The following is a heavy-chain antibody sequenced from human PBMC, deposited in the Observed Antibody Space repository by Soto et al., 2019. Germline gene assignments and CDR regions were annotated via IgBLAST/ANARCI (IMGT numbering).Heavy chain of an antibody. CDR1: GFTFSSYA. CDR2: ISGSGGST. CDR3: AKGPWIQLWQTQLDD. J-gene: IGHJ4*02. Sequence: LRLSCAASGFTFSSYAMSWVRQAPGKGLEWVSAISGSGGSTYYADSVKGRFTISRDNSKSTLYLQMSSLRAEDTAVYYCAKGPWIQLWQTQLDDWGQGTLVTV. D-gene: IGHD5-18*01. V-gene: IGHV3-23*01.